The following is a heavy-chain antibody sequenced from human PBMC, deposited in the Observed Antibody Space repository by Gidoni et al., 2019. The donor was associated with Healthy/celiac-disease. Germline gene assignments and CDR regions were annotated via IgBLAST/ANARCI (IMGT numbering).Heavy chain of an antibody. CDR1: GFTFSSYG. Sequence: QVQLLESGGGEVQPGRSLSLSCAASGFTFSSYGRHWVRQAPGNGLEWVAVLWYDGTNKYYADSVKGRFTISRDNSKNTLYLQMNSLRAEDTAVYYCARDHGAGYYGDIDYWGQGTLVTVSS. J-gene: IGHJ4*02. D-gene: IGHD3-9*01. CDR3: ARDHGAGYYGDIDY. V-gene: IGHV3-33*01. CDR2: LWYDGTNK.